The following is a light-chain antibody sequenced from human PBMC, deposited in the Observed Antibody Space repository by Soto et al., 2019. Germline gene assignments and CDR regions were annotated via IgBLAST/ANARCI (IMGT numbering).Light chain of an antibody. CDR3: SSYTTTSPVV. CDR2: DVS. V-gene: IGLV2-14*03. Sequence: QSALTQPASVSGSPGQSITISCTGTSSDVGRYNYVSWYQQHTDKAPKLMIYDVSYRPSGISNRFSGSKSGNTASLTISGLQAEDEADYYCSSYTTTSPVVFGGGTKVTVL. J-gene: IGLJ2*01. CDR1: SSDVGRYNY.